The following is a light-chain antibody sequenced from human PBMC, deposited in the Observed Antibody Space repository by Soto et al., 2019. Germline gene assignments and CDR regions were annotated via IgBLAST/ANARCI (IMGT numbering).Light chain of an antibody. Sequence: QSVLTQPASVSGSPGQSITISCTGTSSDVGGYNYVSWYQQHPGKAPKLMIYDVSNRPSGVSDRFSGSKSGNTASLTISGLQAEDEADYYSSSYASSSSNYVFGTGTRSPS. CDR2: DVS. V-gene: IGLV2-14*01. CDR3: SSYASSSSNYV. CDR1: SSDVGGYNY. J-gene: IGLJ1*01.